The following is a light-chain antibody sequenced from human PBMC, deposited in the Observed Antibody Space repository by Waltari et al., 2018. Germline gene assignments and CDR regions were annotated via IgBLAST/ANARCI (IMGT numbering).Light chain of an antibody. CDR1: QGVSSS. Sequence: DIQMTQSPSAMSAALGDRVNITCRASQGVSSSLAWFQLKPGKVPRRLIYATSILQSGVPARFSGSRSGTQFTLTISSLQPEDFAAYYCLQHSSYPYTFGQGTKLEIK. J-gene: IGKJ2*01. V-gene: IGKV1-17*03. CDR2: ATS. CDR3: LQHSSYPYT.